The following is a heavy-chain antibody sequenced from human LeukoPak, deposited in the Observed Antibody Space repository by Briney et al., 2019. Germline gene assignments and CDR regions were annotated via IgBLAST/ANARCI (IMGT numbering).Heavy chain of an antibody. CDR2: ISGSGGST. CDR1: GFPFSSYA. J-gene: IGHJ4*02. V-gene: IGHV3-23*01. Sequence: GSLRLSCAASGFPFSSYAMSWVRQAPGKGLEWVSAISGSGGSTYYADSVKGRFTISRGNSKKPLYLQMNSLRAEDTAVYYCAKEGYSYGFDYGGQGTVVTVSS. D-gene: IGHD5-18*01. CDR3: AKEGYSYGFDY.